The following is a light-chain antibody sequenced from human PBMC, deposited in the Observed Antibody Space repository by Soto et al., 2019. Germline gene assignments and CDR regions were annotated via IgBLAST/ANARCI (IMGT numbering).Light chain of an antibody. J-gene: IGKJ1*01. Sequence: DIVMTQSPLSLPVTPGEPASISCRSSQSLLHSNGYNYLDWYLQKPGQSPQLLIYLGSNRASGVPDRVRGSGSGTGFSLKISRVEGEDVGVYLRMQALKTPRTVGQGTKVEIK. CDR2: LGS. CDR1: QSLLHSNGYNY. V-gene: IGKV2-28*01. CDR3: MQALKTPRT.